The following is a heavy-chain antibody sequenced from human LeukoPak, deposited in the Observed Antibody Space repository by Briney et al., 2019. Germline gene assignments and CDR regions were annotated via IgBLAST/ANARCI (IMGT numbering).Heavy chain of an antibody. D-gene: IGHD5-18*01. CDR2: INPNSGGT. Sequence: ASVKVSCKASGYTFTGYYMHWVRQAPGQGLGWMGWINPNSGGTNYAQKFQGRVTMTRDTSISTAYMELSRLRSDDTAVYYCARDSGHSYGWYFDYWGQGTLVTVSS. V-gene: IGHV1-2*02. CDR1: GYTFTGYY. CDR3: ARDSGHSYGWYFDY. J-gene: IGHJ4*02.